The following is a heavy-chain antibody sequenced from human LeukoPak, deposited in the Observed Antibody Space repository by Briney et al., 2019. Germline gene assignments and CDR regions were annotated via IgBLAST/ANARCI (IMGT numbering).Heavy chain of an antibody. V-gene: IGHV4-39*07. CDR2: IYYTGTT. CDR1: GGSISISNYY. Sequence: SETLSLTCTVSGGSISISNYYWAWIRQPPGKGLEWIGSIYYTGTTYYNPSLKSRVTISVDTSKNQFSLKLSSVTAADTAVYYCACLTTADAFDIWGQGTMVTVSS. CDR3: ACLTTADAFDI. D-gene: IGHD3-22*01. J-gene: IGHJ3*02.